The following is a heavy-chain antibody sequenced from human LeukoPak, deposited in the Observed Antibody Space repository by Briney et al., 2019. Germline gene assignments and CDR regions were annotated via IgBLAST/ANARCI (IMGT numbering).Heavy chain of an antibody. V-gene: IGHV4-59*01. J-gene: IGHJ3*02. CDR3: VRLQPNTGEWAFDI. CDR2: ISNGGST. CDR1: GGSISSYY. Sequence: PSETLSLTCTIPGGSISSYYWSWIRQPPGQGLEWIGYISNGGSTKYNPSLASRVTISVDTSKNQLSLKLSSVTAADTAVYHCVRLQPNTGEWAFDIWGQGTMVSVSS. D-gene: IGHD1-1*01.